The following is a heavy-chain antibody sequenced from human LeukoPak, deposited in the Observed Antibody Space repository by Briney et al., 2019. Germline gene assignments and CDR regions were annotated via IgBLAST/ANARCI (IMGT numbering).Heavy chain of an antibody. Sequence: GGSLRLSCAASGFTVSSNYMSWVRQAPGKGLEWVSAISGSGGSTYYADSVKGRFTISRDNSKNTLYLQMNSLRAEDTAVYYCAKDPRRYYDSSGYTDYWGQGTLVTVSS. CDR3: AKDPRRYYDSSGYTDY. J-gene: IGHJ4*02. V-gene: IGHV3-23*01. CDR1: GFTVSSNY. D-gene: IGHD3-22*01. CDR2: ISGSGGST.